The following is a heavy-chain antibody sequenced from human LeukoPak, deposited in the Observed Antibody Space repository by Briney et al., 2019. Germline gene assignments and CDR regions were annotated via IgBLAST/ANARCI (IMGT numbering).Heavy chain of an antibody. V-gene: IGHV4-59*01. Sequence: SETLSLTCTVSGGSISSYYWSWIRQPPGKGLEWIGYIYYSGSTNYNPSLKSRVTISVDTSKNQFSLKLSSVTAADTAVYYCARLRTQDYYYYYMDVWGKGTTVTVSS. D-gene: IGHD3-16*01. J-gene: IGHJ6*03. CDR2: IYYSGST. CDR3: ARLRTQDYYYYYMDV. CDR1: GGSISSYY.